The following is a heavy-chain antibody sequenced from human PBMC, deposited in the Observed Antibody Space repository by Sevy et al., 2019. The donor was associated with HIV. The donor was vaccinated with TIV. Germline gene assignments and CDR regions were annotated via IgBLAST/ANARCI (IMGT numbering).Heavy chain of an antibody. J-gene: IGHJ6*02. V-gene: IGHV3-21*01. Sequence: GGSLRLSCVGSGFTFKDDFMTWVRQAPGKGLEWVSSISSRSTFTYYADSVKGRFTISRDNAENSMYLQMNSVRPEDTAVYYDARDRDDYASGVRHGSGCYNGLDVWGQGTTVTVSS. CDR3: ARDRDDYASGVRHGSGCYNGLDV. CDR2: ISSRSTFT. D-gene: IGHD3-10*01. CDR1: GFTFKDDF.